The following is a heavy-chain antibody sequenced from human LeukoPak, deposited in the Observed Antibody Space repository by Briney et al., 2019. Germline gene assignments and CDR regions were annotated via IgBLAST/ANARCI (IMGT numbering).Heavy chain of an antibody. CDR3: ARDKSGPTAHYDVFDI. Sequence: AETLSLTCTVSGGSISNNYWNWHWIRQPQGRGLEWIGYIYYSGSTNYNPSLRSRVTIAVDKSNNQVSLKLSSVTAADTAMYYCARDKSGPTAHYDVFDIWGQGTMVTVSS. V-gene: IGHV4-59*01. CDR2: IYYSGST. CDR1: GGSISNNY. J-gene: IGHJ3*02. D-gene: IGHD4/OR15-4a*01.